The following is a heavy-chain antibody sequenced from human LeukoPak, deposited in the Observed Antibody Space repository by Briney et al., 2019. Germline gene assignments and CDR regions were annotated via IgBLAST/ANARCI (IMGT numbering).Heavy chain of an antibody. CDR2: INPKSGDT. V-gene: IGHV1-2*02. Sequence: ASVKDSCKTSGYIFTGYYIHWVRQAPGQGLEWMGWINPKSGDTNYAQKFQGRVTMTRDTSISTAYLEVTSDDTAVYYCARDVQWGGSSGWYVFWGQGTLVTVSS. CDR1: GYIFTGYY. J-gene: IGHJ5*01. D-gene: IGHD3-22*01. CDR3: ARDVQWGGSSGWYVF.